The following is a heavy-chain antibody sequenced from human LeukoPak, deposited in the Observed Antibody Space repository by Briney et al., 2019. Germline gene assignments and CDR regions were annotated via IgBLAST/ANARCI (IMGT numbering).Heavy chain of an antibody. D-gene: IGHD3-16*01. Sequence: PSETLSLTCAVSGGSISSSNWWSWVRQPPGKGLEWIGEIYHSGSTNYNPSLKSRVTISVDKSKNQFSLKLSSVTAADTAVYYCGGGGGGDRGYFDYWGQGTLVTVSS. V-gene: IGHV4-4*02. J-gene: IGHJ4*02. CDR2: IYHSGST. CDR1: GGSISSSNW. CDR3: GGGGGGDRGYFDY.